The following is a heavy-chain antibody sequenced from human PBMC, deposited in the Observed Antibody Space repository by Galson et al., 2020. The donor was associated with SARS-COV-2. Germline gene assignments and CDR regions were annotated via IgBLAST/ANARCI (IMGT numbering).Heavy chain of an antibody. D-gene: IGHD6-19*01. CDR3: AHSNSGWFALLDY. CDR1: GFSVSTSEVA. J-gene: IGHJ4*02. Sequence: ESGPTLVKPTQTLMLTCTVSGFSVSTSEVAVGWIRQPPGKALEWLALIYWNDEKRYRASLKSRVTITKDTSKNQVVLTMTDMDPVGTATYFCAHSNSGWFALLDYWGQGTLVTVSS. CDR2: IYWNDEK. V-gene: IGHV2-5*01.